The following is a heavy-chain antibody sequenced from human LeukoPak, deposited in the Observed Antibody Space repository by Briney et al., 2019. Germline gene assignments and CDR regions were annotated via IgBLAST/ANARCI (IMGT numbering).Heavy chain of an antibody. CDR3: ARDRLDIVATRSGFDY. J-gene: IGHJ4*02. Sequence: GGSLRFSCEASGLTFSSYSMNWVRQAPGKGLEWVSSISSSSSYIYYADSVKGRFTISRDNAKNSLYLQMNSLRAEDTAVYYCARDRLDIVATRSGFDYWGQGTLVTVSS. CDR2: ISSSSSYI. V-gene: IGHV3-21*01. D-gene: IGHD5-12*01. CDR1: GLTFSSYS.